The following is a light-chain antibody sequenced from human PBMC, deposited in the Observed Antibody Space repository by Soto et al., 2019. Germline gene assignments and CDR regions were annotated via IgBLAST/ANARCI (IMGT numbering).Light chain of an antibody. Sequence: EIVMTQSPATLSVSPGERATLSCRASQSVSSNLAWYQQKPGQAPRLLIYGASTRATGIPARFRGSGSGTEFTLTISSLQSEDFAVYCCQQYNKWPPWTFGQGTKVEI. CDR1: QSVSSN. V-gene: IGKV3-15*01. CDR2: GAS. J-gene: IGKJ1*01. CDR3: QQYNKWPPWT.